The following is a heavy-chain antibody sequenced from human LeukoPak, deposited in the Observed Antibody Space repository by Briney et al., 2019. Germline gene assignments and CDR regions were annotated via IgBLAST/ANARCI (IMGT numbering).Heavy chain of an antibody. CDR2: ISSSGSTI. D-gene: IGHD1-26*01. CDR1: GFTFSDYY. V-gene: IGHV3-11*04. J-gene: IGHJ4*02. CDR3: AKALTIVGASPFDY. Sequence: GGSLRLSCAASGFTFSDYYMSWIRQAPGKGLEWVSYISSSGSTIYYAHSVKGRFTISRDNSKNTLYLQMNSLRAEDTAVYYCAKALTIVGASPFDYWGQGTLVTVSS.